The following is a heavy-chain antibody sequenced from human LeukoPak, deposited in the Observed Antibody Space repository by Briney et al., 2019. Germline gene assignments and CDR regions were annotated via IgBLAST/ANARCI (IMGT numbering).Heavy chain of an antibody. CDR2: ISGSGGST. V-gene: IGHV3-23*01. J-gene: IGHJ4*02. D-gene: IGHD3-22*01. Sequence: GGSLRLFCAASGFTFSSYAMSWVRQAPGKGLEWVSAISGSGGSTYYADSVKGRFTISRDNSKNTLYLQMNSLRAEDTAVYYCAKGGIEYYYDSSGYFDYWGQGTLVTVSS. CDR3: AKGGIEYYYDSSGYFDY. CDR1: GFTFSSYA.